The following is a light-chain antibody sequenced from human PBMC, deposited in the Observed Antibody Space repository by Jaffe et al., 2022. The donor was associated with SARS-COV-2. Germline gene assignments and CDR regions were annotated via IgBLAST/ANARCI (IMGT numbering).Light chain of an antibody. CDR1: QSVNSQ. Sequence: EIVLTQSPATLSLSPGEVATLSCRASQSVNSQLTWYQQKPGQAPRLLIYDAFTRATGIPPRFSGRGSGTDFTLTISSLEPEDFAVYYCQQRTTFGGGTRVEI. CDR2: DAF. CDR3: QQRTT. V-gene: IGKV3-11*01. J-gene: IGKJ4*01.